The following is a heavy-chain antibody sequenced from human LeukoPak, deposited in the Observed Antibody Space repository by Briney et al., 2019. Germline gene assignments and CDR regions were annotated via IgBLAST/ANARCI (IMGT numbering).Heavy chain of an antibody. CDR3: ARGYYYDSSGYYYGMDV. D-gene: IGHD3-22*01. CDR1: GYTFTGYY. V-gene: IGHV1-2*02. CDR2: INPNSGGT. J-gene: IGHJ6*02. Sequence: GASVKVSCKASGYTFTGYYMHWVRQAPGQGLEWMGWINPNSGGTNYAQKFQGRVTMTRDTSISTAYMELSRLRSDDTAVYYCARGYYYDSSGYYYGMDVWGQGTTVTVSS.